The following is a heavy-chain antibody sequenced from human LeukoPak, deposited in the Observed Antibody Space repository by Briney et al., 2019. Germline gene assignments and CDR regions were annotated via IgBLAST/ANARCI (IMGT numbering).Heavy chain of an antibody. J-gene: IGHJ2*01. V-gene: IGHV4-30-2*01. CDR1: GGSISSGGYS. CDR3: ARESHWYFDL. CDR2: IYHSGST. Sequence: PSETLSLTCDVSGGSISSGGYSWSWIRQPPGKGLEWIGYIYHSGSTYYNPSLKSRVTISVDRSKNQFSLKLSSVTAADTAVYYCARESHWYFDLWGRGTLVTVSS.